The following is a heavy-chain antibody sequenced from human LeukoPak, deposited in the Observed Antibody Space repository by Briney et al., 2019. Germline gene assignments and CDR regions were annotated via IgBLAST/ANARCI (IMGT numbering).Heavy chain of an antibody. V-gene: IGHV4-34*01. CDR1: GGSFSGYY. J-gene: IGHJ4*02. CDR2: INHSGST. D-gene: IGHD2-2*01. Sequence: PSETLSLTCAVYGGSFSGYYWSWIRQPPGKGLEWIGEINHSGSTNYNPSLKSRVTISLDTSKNQFSLKLSSVTAADTAVYYCARGGYCSSTGCSPDHWGQGTLVSVSS. CDR3: ARGGYCSSTGCSPDH.